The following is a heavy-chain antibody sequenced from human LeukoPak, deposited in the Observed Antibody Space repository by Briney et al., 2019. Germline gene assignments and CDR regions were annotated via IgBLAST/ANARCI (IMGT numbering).Heavy chain of an antibody. CDR3: TREGRGSDAFDY. J-gene: IGHJ4*02. CDR2: IRSEAYGGTT. CDR1: VYTFGVYA. V-gene: IGHV3-49*04. D-gene: IGHD3-16*01. Sequence: GVSLRLSCTTSVYTFGVYARSWVREARGRGREWGGFIRSEAYGGTTEYDASVKGRFTISRDDSRRIVYLQMNSLKTEDTAVYYCTREGRGSDAFDYWGEGDLVTVSS.